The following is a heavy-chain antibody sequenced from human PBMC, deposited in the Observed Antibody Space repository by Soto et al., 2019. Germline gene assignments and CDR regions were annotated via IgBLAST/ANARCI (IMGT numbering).Heavy chain of an antibody. CDR2: IIPIFGTA. Sequence: GASVKVSCKASGGTFSSYAISWVRQAPGQGLEWMGGIIPIFGTANYAQKFQGRVTITADESTSTAYMELSSLRSEDTAVYYCASGEIQLWSRNYYFDYWGQGTLVTVSS. CDR3: ASGEIQLWSRNYYFDY. J-gene: IGHJ4*02. CDR1: GGTFSSYA. D-gene: IGHD5-18*01. V-gene: IGHV1-69*13.